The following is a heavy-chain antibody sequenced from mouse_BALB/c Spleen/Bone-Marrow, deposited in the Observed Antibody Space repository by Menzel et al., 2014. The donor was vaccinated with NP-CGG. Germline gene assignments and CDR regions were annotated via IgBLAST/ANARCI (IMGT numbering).Heavy chain of an antibody. CDR3: ARGLRGYAMDY. CDR2: ISNGGGST. V-gene: IGHV5-12-2*01. D-gene: IGHD2-4*01. Sequence: DVHLVESGGGLVQPGGSLKLSCAASGFTFSSYTMSWVRQTPEKRLEWVAYISNGGGSTYYPDTVKGRFTISRDNAKNTLYLQMSSLKSEDTAMYCCARGLRGYAMDYWGQGTSATVSS. J-gene: IGHJ4*01. CDR1: GFTFSSYT.